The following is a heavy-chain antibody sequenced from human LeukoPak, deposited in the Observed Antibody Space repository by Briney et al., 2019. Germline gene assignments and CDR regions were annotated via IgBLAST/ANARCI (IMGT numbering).Heavy chain of an antibody. J-gene: IGHJ5*02. CDR2: IYHSGST. V-gene: IGHV4-38-2*02. CDR1: GYSISSGYY. CDR3: ARGDSSGYYYGLNWFDP. D-gene: IGHD3-22*01. Sequence: SETLSLTCTVSGYSISSGYYWGWIRQPPGKGLEWIGSIYHSGSTNYNPSLKSRVTISVDTSKNQFSLKLSSVTAADTAVYYCARGDSSGYYYGLNWFDPWGQGTLVTVSS.